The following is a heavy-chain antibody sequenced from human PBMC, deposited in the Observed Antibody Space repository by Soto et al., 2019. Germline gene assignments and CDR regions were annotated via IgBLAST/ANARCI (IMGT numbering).Heavy chain of an antibody. CDR3: ARDQWLDEKNNWLDP. CDR1: GGSFSGYY. V-gene: IGHV4-34*01. J-gene: IGHJ5*02. CDR2: INHSGST. Sequence: SETLSLTCAVYGGSFSGYYWSWIRQPPGKGLEWIGEINHSGSTNYNPSLKSRVTISVDTSKNQFSLKLSSVTAADTAVYYCARDQWLDEKNNWLDPWGQGTLVTVSS. D-gene: IGHD6-19*01.